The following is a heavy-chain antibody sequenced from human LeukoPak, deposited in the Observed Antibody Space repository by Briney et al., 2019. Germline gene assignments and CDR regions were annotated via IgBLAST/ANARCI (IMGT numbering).Heavy chain of an antibody. J-gene: IGHJ4*02. Sequence: PGGSLRLSCAASGFTFSSYAVSWVRQAPGKGLEWVSAISGSGGSTYYADSVKGRFTISRDNSKNTLYLQMNSLRAEDTAVYYCAKDQVRVVVAATLMTNWGQGTLVTVSS. CDR3: AKDQVRVVVAATLMTN. D-gene: IGHD2-15*01. V-gene: IGHV3-23*01. CDR1: GFTFSSYA. CDR2: ISGSGGST.